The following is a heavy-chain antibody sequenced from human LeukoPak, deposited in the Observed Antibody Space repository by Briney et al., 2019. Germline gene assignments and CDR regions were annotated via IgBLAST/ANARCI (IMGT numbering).Heavy chain of an antibody. CDR2: IKQDGSEK. V-gene: IGHV3-7*01. CDR1: GFTFSSYW. Sequence: GGSLRLSCAASGFTFSSYWMSWVRQAPGKGLEWVANIKQDGSEKYYVDSVKGRFTISRDNAKNSLCLQMNSLRAEDTAVYYCARDGQQLPNWGYYYYYYGMDVWGQGTTVTVSS. CDR3: ARDGQQLPNWGYYYYYYGMDV. J-gene: IGHJ6*02. D-gene: IGHD6-13*01.